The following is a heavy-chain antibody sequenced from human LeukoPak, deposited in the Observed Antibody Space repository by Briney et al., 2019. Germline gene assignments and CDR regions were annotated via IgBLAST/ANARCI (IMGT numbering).Heavy chain of an antibody. V-gene: IGHV4-39*07. CDR3: ARRYSNYYYYMDV. CDR1: GGSISSSSYY. D-gene: IGHD4-11*01. Sequence: SETLSLTCTVSGGSISSSSYYWGWIRQPPGKGLEWIGSIYYSGSTYYNPSLKSRVTISVDTSKNQFSLKLSSVTAADTAVYYCARRYSNYYYYMDVWGKGTTVTVSS. CDR2: IYYSGST. J-gene: IGHJ6*03.